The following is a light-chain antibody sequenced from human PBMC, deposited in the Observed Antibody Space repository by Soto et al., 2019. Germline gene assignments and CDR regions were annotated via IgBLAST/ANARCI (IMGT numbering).Light chain of an antibody. CDR2: GAS. CDR1: QSVSTY. V-gene: IGKV3-20*01. J-gene: IGKJ5*01. CDR3: QQYGSSPIT. Sequence: EIMYTQSPATLSLSPGERAPLSCRASQSVSTYLAWYQQKPGQAPRLLIYGASSRATGIPDRFSGSGSGTDFTLTISRLEPEDFAVYYCQQYGSSPITFGQGTRLEIK.